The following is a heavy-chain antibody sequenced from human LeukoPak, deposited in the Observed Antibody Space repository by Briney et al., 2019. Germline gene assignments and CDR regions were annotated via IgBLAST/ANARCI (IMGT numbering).Heavy chain of an antibody. CDR2: IYYSGST. D-gene: IGHD4-17*01. V-gene: IGHV4-39*02. Sequence: SETLSLTCIVPGDSLSNYYWSWIRQPPGKGLEWIGSIYYSGSTYYNPSLKSRVTISVDTSKNQLSLKVTSVTAADTAVYYCAIGYGDYFFGLDPWGQGTLVTVSS. J-gene: IGHJ5*02. CDR3: AIGYGDYFFGLDP. CDR1: GDSLSNYY.